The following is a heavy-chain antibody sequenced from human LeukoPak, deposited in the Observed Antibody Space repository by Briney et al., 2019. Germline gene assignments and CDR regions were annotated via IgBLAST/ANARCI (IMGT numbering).Heavy chain of an antibody. J-gene: IGHJ4*02. CDR2: ISGSGGST. CDR3: AKDRNGYSNYGRFGYFDY. D-gene: IGHD4-11*01. Sequence: GGSLRLSCAASGFTFSSYAMSWVRQAPGKGLEWVSAISGSGGSTYYADSVKGRFTISRDNSKNTLYLQMNSLRAEDTAVYYCAKDRNGYSNYGRFGYFDYWGQGTLVTVSS. V-gene: IGHV3-23*01. CDR1: GFTFSSYA.